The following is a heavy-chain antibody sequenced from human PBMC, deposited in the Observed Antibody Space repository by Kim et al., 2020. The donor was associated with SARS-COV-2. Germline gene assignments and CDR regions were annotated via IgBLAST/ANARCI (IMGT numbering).Heavy chain of an antibody. CDR3: ARVIIAVAGYCWFDP. J-gene: IGHJ5*02. CDR2: IIPIFGTA. D-gene: IGHD6-19*01. Sequence: SVKVSCKASGGTFSSYAISWVRQAPGQGLEWMGGIIPIFGTANYAQKFKGRVTITADESTSTAYMELSSLRSEDTAVYYCARVIIAVAGYCWFDPWGQGTLVTVSS. CDR1: GGTFSSYA. V-gene: IGHV1-69*13.